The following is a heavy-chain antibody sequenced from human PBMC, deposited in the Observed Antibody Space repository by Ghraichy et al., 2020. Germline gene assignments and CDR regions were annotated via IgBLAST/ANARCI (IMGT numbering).Heavy chain of an antibody. D-gene: IGHD2-8*01. CDR2: ISYDGSNK. CDR1: GFTFSSYG. Sequence: GGSLRLSCAASGFTFSSYGMHWVRQAPGKGLEWVAVISYDGSNKYYADSVKGRFTISRDNSKNTLYLQMNSLRAEDTAVYYCAKDTCTNGVCYYYYGMDVWGQGTTVTVSS. J-gene: IGHJ6*02. CDR3: AKDTCTNGVCYYYYGMDV. V-gene: IGHV3-30*18.